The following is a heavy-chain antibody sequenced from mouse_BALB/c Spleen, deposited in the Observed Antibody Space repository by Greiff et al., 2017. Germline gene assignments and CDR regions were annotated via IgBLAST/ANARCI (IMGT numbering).Heavy chain of an antibody. CDR3: ARLGTYYGSSYWYFDV. CDR1: GFAFSSYD. V-gene: IGHV5-12-1*01. Sequence: EVKLVESGGGLVKPGGSLKLSCAASGFAFSSYDMSWVRQTPEKRLEWVAYISSGGGSTYYPDTVKGRFTISRDNAKNTLYLQMSSLKSEDTAMYYCARLGTYYGSSYWYFDVWGAGTTVTVSS. CDR2: ISSGGGST. D-gene: IGHD1-1*01. J-gene: IGHJ1*01.